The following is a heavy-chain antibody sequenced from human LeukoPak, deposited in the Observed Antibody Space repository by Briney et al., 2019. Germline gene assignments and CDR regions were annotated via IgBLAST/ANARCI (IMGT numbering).Heavy chain of an antibody. CDR1: GYNFTSYW. V-gene: IGHV5-51*01. D-gene: IGHD2-2*02. J-gene: IGHJ5*02. CDR2: FYPGDSDT. Sequence: GESLKISCKGSGYNFTSYWIGWVRQMPGEGLEWMGIFYPGDSDTRYSPSFQGQVTFSADKSITIAYLQWSTLKASDTATYYCARLPHCTSTSCYTWRFDPWGQGTLVTVSS. CDR3: ARLPHCTSTSCYTWRFDP.